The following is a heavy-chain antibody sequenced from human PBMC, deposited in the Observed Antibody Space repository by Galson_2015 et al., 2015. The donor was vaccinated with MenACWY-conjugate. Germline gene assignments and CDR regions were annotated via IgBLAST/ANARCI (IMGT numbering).Heavy chain of an antibody. CDR1: GFSFSDFG. CDR3: AKDLSGSTEGGDS. D-gene: IGHD1-26*01. V-gene: IGHV3-30*02. Sequence: SLRLSCAASGFSFSDFGMHWVRQAPGKGLEWVAFIRYDGSNKYYADSVKGRFTISRDNSKNTLYLQVKSLRPDDTAVYYCAKDLSGSTEGGDSWGQGTLFTVSP. CDR2: IRYDGSNK. J-gene: IGHJ4*02.